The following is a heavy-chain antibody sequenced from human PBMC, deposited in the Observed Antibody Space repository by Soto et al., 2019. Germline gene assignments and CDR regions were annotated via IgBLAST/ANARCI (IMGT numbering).Heavy chain of an antibody. CDR1: GGTFSSYT. Sequence: QVQLVQSGAEVKKPGSSVKVSCKASGGTFSSYTISWVRQAPGQGLEWMGRIIPILGIANYAQKFQGRVTITADKSTSTAYMELSSLRYEDTAVYYCAGGVETAMDPSDYWGQGTLVTVSS. CDR2: IIPILGIA. CDR3: AGGVETAMDPSDY. V-gene: IGHV1-69*02. D-gene: IGHD5-18*01. J-gene: IGHJ4*02.